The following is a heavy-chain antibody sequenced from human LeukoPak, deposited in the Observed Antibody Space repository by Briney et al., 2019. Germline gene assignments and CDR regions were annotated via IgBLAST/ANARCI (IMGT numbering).Heavy chain of an antibody. D-gene: IGHD5-18*01. J-gene: IGHJ6*02. Sequence: PSETLSLTCTVSGGSISSYYWSWIRQPPGKGLEWIGYIYYSGSTNYNPSLKSRVTISVDTSKNQFSLKLSSVTAADTAVYYCARGFGYSWSPLAYYCGMDVWGQGTTVTVSS. CDR2: IYYSGST. CDR1: GGSISSYY. CDR3: ARGFGYSWSPLAYYCGMDV. V-gene: IGHV4-59*12.